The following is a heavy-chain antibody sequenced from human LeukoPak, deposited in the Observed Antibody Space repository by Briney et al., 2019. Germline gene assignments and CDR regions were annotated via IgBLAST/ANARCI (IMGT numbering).Heavy chain of an antibody. J-gene: IGHJ3*02. CDR3: AREITGGYFDI. CDR2: IYHSGST. CDR1: GGSISSGGYS. D-gene: IGHD7-27*01. V-gene: IGHV4-30-2*05. Sequence: SETLSLTCAVSGGSISSGGYSWSWIRQPPGKGLEWIGYIYHSGSTYYNPSLKSRVTISVDTSKNQFSLKLSSVTAADTAVYYCAREITGGYFDIWGQGTMVTVSS.